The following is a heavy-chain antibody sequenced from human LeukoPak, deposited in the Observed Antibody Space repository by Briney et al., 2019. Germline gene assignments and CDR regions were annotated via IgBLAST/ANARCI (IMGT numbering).Heavy chain of an antibody. CDR3: TRVGRTYSRRGHFDN. CDR1: GFTFSIYA. V-gene: IGHV3-30*04. CDR2: ISYDGTQK. J-gene: IGHJ4*02. D-gene: IGHD4-11*01. Sequence: PGGSLRLSCAASGFTFSIYAVHWVRQAPGKGLEWLAVISYDGTQKYYADSVEGRFTISRDNSKNTLYLQMNSLRTEDTAVYYCTRVGRTYSRRGHFDNWGQGTLVTVSS.